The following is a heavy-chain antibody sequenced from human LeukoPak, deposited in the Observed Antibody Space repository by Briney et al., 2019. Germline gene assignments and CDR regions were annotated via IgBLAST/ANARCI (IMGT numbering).Heavy chain of an antibody. CDR1: GFTFDDYA. V-gene: IGHV3-9*01. J-gene: IGHJ1*01. D-gene: IGHD3-22*01. CDR2: ISWKSDSI. CDR3: ARDDLYYDTCDYYYASYFQH. Sequence: GGSLRLSCAASGFTFDDYAMHWVRQAPGKGLEWVSGISWKSDSIGYADSVKGRFTISRDNAKNTLYLQMSSLRAEDTAMYYCARDDLYYDTCDYYYASYFQHWGQGTLVTVSS.